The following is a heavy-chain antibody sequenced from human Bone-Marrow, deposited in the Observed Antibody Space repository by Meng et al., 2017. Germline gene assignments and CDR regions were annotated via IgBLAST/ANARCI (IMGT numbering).Heavy chain of an antibody. J-gene: IGHJ4*01. V-gene: IGHV3-9*01. CDR1: GFTFDDYA. CDR3: AKKLGYYYDSSGYYY. D-gene: IGHD3-22*01. CDR2: ISWNSGSI. Sequence: GGFLRLSCAASGFTFDDYAMHWVRQAPGKGLEWVSGISWNSGSIGYADSVKGRFTISRDNAKNSLYLQMNSLRAEDTAVYYCAKKLGYYYDSSGYYYWGHGTRVTVSS.